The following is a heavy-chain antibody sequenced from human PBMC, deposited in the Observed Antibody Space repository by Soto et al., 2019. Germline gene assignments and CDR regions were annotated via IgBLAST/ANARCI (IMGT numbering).Heavy chain of an antibody. D-gene: IGHD2-21*01. CDR2: ISWNSGSI. V-gene: IGHV3-9*01. Sequence: PGGSLRLSCAASGFNFDGYAMHWVRQAPGRGLEWVSGISWNSGSIAYADSVKGRFTVSRDNAKNSLFLQMNSLRAEDTALYFCAKDLTVTSCEDGMHVWGQGTTVTVSS. CDR1: GFNFDGYA. CDR3: AKDLTVTSCEDGMHV. J-gene: IGHJ6*01.